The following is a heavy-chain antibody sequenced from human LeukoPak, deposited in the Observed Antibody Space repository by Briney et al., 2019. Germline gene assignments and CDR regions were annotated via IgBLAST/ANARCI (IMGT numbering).Heavy chain of an antibody. CDR2: IYYSGST. Sequence: SETLSLTCTVSGGSISNGDHYWSWIRQHPGKGLEWIGHIYYSGSTNYNPSLKSRVTISVDTSKNQFSLKLSSVTAADTAVYYCARGGSSRIAARPINWFDPWGQGTLVTVSS. CDR3: ARGGSSRIAARPINWFDP. V-gene: IGHV4-31*03. J-gene: IGHJ5*02. CDR1: GGSISNGDHY. D-gene: IGHD6-6*01.